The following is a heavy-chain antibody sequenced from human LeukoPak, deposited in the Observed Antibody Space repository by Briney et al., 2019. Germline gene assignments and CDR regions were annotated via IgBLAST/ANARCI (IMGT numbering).Heavy chain of an antibody. D-gene: IGHD2-15*01. CDR2: ISGSGGST. V-gene: IGHV3-23*01. Sequence: GGSLRLSCAASGFTFSSYAMSWVRQAPGKGLEWVLAISGSGGSTYYADSVKGRFTISRDNSKNTLYLQMNSLRAEDTAVYYCARGDCSGGTCYRALDIWGQGTMVTVSS. CDR3: ARGDCSGGTCYRALDI. CDR1: GFTFSSYA. J-gene: IGHJ3*02.